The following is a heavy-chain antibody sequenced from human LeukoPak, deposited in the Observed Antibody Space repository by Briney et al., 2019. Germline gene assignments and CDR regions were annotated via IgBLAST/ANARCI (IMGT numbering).Heavy chain of an antibody. Sequence: GGSLRLSCAASGFTFSSYGMHWVRQAPGKGLEWVAFIRYDGSNKYYADSVKGRSTISRDNSKNTLYLQMSSLRAEDTAVYYCAKGVRINYDFWSGSFDYWGQGTLVTVSS. CDR1: GFTFSSYG. D-gene: IGHD3-3*01. J-gene: IGHJ4*02. CDR3: AKGVRINYDFWSGSFDY. V-gene: IGHV3-30*02. CDR2: IRYDGSNK.